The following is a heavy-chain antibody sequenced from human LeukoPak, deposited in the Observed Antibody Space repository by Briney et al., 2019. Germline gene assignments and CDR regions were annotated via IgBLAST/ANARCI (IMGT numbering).Heavy chain of an antibody. CDR3: ARNGRVRRVVKDLFEY. V-gene: IGHV1-18*01. D-gene: IGHD3-10*01. J-gene: IGHJ4*02. CDR1: GYTFTDYD. CDR2: FSPYNGNT. Sequence: ASVRVSCKTSGYTFTDYDITWVRQAPGQGLEWMGRFSPYNGNTYYSQRLQDRVSITNDTSTGTAYMDLRNMSTDDTDMYYCARNGRVRRVVKDLFEYWGQGTLVAVSS.